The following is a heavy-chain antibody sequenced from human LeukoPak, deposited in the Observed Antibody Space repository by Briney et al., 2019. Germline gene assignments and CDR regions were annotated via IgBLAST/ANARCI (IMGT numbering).Heavy chain of an antibody. J-gene: IGHJ4*02. V-gene: IGHV1-46*01. D-gene: IGHD3-22*01. CDR2: INPSGGST. CDR3: ARGYYDSSGYSL. Sequence: ASVKVSCKVSGYTLTELSMHWVRQAPGQGLEWMGIINPSGGSTSYAQKFQGRVTMTRDTSTSTVYMELSSLRSEDTAVYYCARGYYDSSGYSLWGQGTLVSVSS. CDR1: GYTLTELS.